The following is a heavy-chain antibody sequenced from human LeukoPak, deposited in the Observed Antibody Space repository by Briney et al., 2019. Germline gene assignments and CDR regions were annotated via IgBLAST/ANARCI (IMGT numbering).Heavy chain of an antibody. D-gene: IGHD2/OR15-2a*01. V-gene: IGHV3-9*01. CDR3: AKDPSDFLVLGFDI. Sequence: PPGGSLRLSCAASGFTFDDYAMHWVRQAPGKGLEWVSGISWNSGSICYADSVKGRFTISRDNAKNSLYLQMNSLRAEDTALYYCAKDPSDFLVLGFDIWGQGTMVTVSS. CDR1: GFTFDDYA. CDR2: ISWNSGSI. J-gene: IGHJ3*02.